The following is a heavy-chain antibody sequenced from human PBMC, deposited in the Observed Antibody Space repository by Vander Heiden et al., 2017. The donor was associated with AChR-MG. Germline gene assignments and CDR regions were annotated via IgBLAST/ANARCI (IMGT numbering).Heavy chain of an antibody. V-gene: IGHV3-23*01. D-gene: IGHD6-19*01. CDR3: ATRIAVAATKRKYFDY. CDR2: ISGSGGST. CDR1: GFTFSSYA. J-gene: IGHJ4*02. Sequence: EVQLLESGGGLVQPGGSLRLSCSASGFTFSSYAMSWVRQAPGKGLEWVSAISGSGGSTYYADSVKGRFTISRDNSKNTLYLQMNSLRDEDTAVYYCATRIAVAATKRKYFDYWGQGTLVTVSS.